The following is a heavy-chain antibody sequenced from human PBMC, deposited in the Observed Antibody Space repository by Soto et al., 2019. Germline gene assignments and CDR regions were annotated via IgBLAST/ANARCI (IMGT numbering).Heavy chain of an antibody. D-gene: IGHD3-3*01. CDR1: GYTLSSHG. CDR3: ARDSVSGSDFWSAYNGGYFDH. J-gene: IGHJ4*02. Sequence: ASVKVACKASGYTLSSHGISWVRQAPGQGLEWMGWISDYNGNINYAQKFEGRITLTTDTSTSTAYMELRSLRTDDTAIYYCARDSVSGSDFWSAYNGGYFDHWGQGTQVTVS. V-gene: IGHV1-18*04. CDR2: ISDYNGNI.